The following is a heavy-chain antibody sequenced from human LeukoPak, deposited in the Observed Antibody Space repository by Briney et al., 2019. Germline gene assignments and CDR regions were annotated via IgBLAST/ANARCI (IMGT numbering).Heavy chain of an antibody. D-gene: IGHD6-25*01. CDR1: GFTFSSYA. CDR2: ISGSGGTT. V-gene: IGHV3-23*01. CDR3: EKGDDWGGTPAADTFAY. Sequence: GPSLRLSCAASGFTFSSYATSWVRQPPGKGLEWVSAISGSGGTTYYADCVKSRFTISRDTSNNMLYLQISSLRVEDTAVYYCEKGDDWGGTPAADTFAYWCQGTLVTVSS. J-gene: IGHJ4*02.